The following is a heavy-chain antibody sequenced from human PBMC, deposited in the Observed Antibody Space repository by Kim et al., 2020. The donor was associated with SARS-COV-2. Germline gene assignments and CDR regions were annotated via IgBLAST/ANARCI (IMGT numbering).Heavy chain of an antibody. CDR1: GFTFSNYA. CDR3: AKRNGDGVCYGLDY. CDR2: ISDSGSPT. V-gene: IGHV3-23*01. Sequence: GGSLRLSCAASGFTFSNYAMSWVRQAPGKGLEWVSAISDSGSPTYYADSVKGRFTFSRDNSKNMLYLHMNSLRAEDTATYYCAKRNGDGVCYGLDYSGQGSLVTVSS. J-gene: IGHJ4*02. D-gene: IGHD2-21*02.